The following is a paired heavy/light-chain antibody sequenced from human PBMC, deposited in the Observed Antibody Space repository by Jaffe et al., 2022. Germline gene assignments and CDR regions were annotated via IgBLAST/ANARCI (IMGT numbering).Heavy chain of an antibody. Sequence: QITLKESGPTLVKPTQTLTLTCTFSGFSLSTSGVGVGWIRQPPGKALEWLALIYWNDDKRFSPSLKSRVTITKDTSKDQVVLTMTNMDPVDTATYYCVHRLAAGTYSFDYRGQGTLVTVSS. D-gene: IGHD3-10*01. CDR1: GFSLSTSGVG. CDR3: VHRLAAGTYSFDY. V-gene: IGHV2-5*01. J-gene: IGHJ4*02. CDR2: IYWNDDK.
Light chain of an antibody. CDR3: QQRSNWPHT. V-gene: IGKV3-11*01. CDR2: DAS. CDR1: QSVSSY. J-gene: IGKJ2*01. Sequence: EVVLTQSPATLSLSPGERATLSCRTSQSVSSYLAWYQQKPGQAPRLLIYDASNRATGIPARFSGSGSGTDFTLTISSLEPEDFAVYHCQQRSNWPHTFGQGTKLEIK.